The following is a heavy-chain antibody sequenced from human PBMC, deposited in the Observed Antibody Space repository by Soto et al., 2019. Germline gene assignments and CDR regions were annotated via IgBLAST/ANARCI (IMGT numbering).Heavy chain of an antibody. CDR1: GGTFSSYA. V-gene: IGHV1-69*12. Sequence: QVQLVQSGAEVKKPGSSVKVSCKASGGTFSSYAISWVRQAPGQGLEWMGGIIPIFGTANYAQKFQGRVTITADESTSTAYMELSSLRSEDTAVYYCARDRQGRDYGDSNWYFDLWGRGTLVTVSS. CDR3: ARDRQGRDYGDSNWYFDL. D-gene: IGHD4-17*01. J-gene: IGHJ2*01. CDR2: IIPIFGTA.